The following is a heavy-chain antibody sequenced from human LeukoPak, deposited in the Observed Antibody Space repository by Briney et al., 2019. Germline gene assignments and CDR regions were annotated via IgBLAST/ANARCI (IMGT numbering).Heavy chain of an antibody. V-gene: IGHV4-59*01. D-gene: IGHD3-22*01. CDR2: IYYSGST. CDR3: AKDKGYDSSGYYYSD. J-gene: IGHJ4*02. Sequence: SETLSLTCTVSGGSISSYYWSWIRQPPGKGLEWIGYIYYSGSTNYNPSLKSRVTISVDTSKNQFSLKLSSVTAADTAVYYCAKDKGYDSSGYYYSDWGQGTLVTVSS. CDR1: GGSISSYY.